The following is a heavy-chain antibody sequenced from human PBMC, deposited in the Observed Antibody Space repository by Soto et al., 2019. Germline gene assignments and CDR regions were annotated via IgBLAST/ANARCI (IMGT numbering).Heavy chain of an antibody. J-gene: IGHJ5*02. CDR3: ARGGDIYCSSTSCLGWFDP. Sequence: SVKVSCKASGGTFSSYAISWVRQAPGQGLEWMGGIIPIFGTAKYAQKFQGRVTMTRNTSIITAYMELSRLRSDDTAVYYCARGGDIYCSSTSCLGWFDPGGQGTLVTVSS. CDR2: IIPIFGTA. D-gene: IGHD2-2*01. V-gene: IGHV1-69*05. CDR1: GGTFSSYA.